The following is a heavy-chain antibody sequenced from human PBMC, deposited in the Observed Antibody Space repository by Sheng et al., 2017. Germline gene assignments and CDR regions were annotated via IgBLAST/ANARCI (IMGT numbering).Heavy chain of an antibody. CDR3: ARVRKGGKGDFDY. V-gene: IGHV4-59*01. J-gene: IGHJ4*02. Sequence: QVQLQESGPGLVKPSETLSLTCTVSGGSISSYYWSWIRQPPGKGLEWIGYIYYSGSTNYNPSLKSRVTISVDTSKNQFSLKLSSVTAADTAVYYCARVRKGGKGDFDYWGQGNAGHRLL. CDR1: GGSISSYY. D-gene: IGHD2-15*01. CDR2: IYYSGST.